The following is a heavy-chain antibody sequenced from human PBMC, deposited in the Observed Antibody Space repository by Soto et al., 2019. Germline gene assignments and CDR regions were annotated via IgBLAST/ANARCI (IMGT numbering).Heavy chain of an antibody. CDR2: IKRDGSTT. Sequence: EVQLVESGGGLVQPGGSLRLSCAASGFTFSDYWMHWVRQAPGKGLEWVSRIKRDGSTTNYADSVKGRFTISRDNAKNTLYLEMNSLRVEDTADYYWARGAINDYYEDVWAKGPRSPSP. CDR3: ARGAINDYYEDV. J-gene: IGHJ6*03. CDR1: GFTFSDYW. V-gene: IGHV3-74*01.